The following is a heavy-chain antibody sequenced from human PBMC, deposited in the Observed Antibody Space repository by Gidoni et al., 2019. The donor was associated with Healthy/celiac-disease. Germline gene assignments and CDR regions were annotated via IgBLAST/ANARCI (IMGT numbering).Heavy chain of an antibody. CDR2: ITPAGGGRT. CDR3: AKARTNSGSYCNDY. Sequence: EVQLLDSGGGLVQPGGSLSLSCAASGFTFAHYAMSWVRQAPGMGLEWVSGITPAGGGRTYYADSVKGRFTISRDSSKNTLFLQMNNLRADDTAVYYCAKARTNSGSYCNDYWGQGTLVTVSS. V-gene: IGHV3-23*01. D-gene: IGHD1-26*01. CDR1: GFTFAHYA. J-gene: IGHJ4*02.